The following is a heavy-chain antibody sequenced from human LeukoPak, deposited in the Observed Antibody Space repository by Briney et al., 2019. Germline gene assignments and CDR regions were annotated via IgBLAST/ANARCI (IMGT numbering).Heavy chain of an antibody. CDR1: GFTFSNYW. CDR2: IKGDGSST. V-gene: IGHV3-74*01. J-gene: IGHJ6*02. Sequence: GGSLRLSCAASGFTFSNYWMHWVRQTPGEGLVCVSLIKGDGSSTTYADSVKGRFTISRDNAKNTEYLQMNSLRAEDTAVYYCARGNYHAMDVWGQGTTVTVSS. CDR3: ARGNYHAMDV.